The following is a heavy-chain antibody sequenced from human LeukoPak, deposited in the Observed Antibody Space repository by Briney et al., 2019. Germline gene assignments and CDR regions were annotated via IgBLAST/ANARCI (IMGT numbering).Heavy chain of an antibody. Sequence: PSETLSLTCTVSGGSISSYYWSWIRQPPGRGLEWIGYIYYSGSANYSPSLKSRVTISVDTSKNQFSLKLSSVTAADTAVYYCAREKGAAVDYWGQGTLVTVSS. CDR1: GGSISSYY. V-gene: IGHV4-59*01. CDR3: AREKGAAVDY. CDR2: IYYSGSA. D-gene: IGHD6-13*01. J-gene: IGHJ4*02.